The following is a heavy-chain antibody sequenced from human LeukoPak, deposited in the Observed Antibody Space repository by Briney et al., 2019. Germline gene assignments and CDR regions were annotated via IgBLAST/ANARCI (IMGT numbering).Heavy chain of an antibody. V-gene: IGHV3-21*01. J-gene: IGHJ4*02. D-gene: IGHD5-18*01. Sequence: PGGSLRLSCAVSGFTFSRYSMNWVRQAPGKGLEWVSSISNIGTSIYYADSVKGRFTISRDNAKNSLYLQMDSLRAEDTAVYYCAPEDTAMVEHLDFDYWGQGTLVTVSP. CDR1: GFTFSRYS. CDR2: ISNIGTSI. CDR3: APEDTAMVEHLDFDY.